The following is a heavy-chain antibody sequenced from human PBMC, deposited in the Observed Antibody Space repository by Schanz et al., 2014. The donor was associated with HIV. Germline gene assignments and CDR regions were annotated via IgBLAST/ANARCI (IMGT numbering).Heavy chain of an antibody. J-gene: IGHJ6*02. CDR3: ARDQTTINYYYYALDV. V-gene: IGHV3-30*03. Sequence: VQLLESGGGLVQPGGSLRLACAASGFTFNSYAMSWVRQAPGKGLEWVAVTLHDGSGTYYADSVRGRFNISRDNSKNTLYLQMNNLRREDTAVYFCARDQTTINYYYYALDVWGQGTTVTVTS. D-gene: IGHD1-1*01. CDR2: TLHDGSGT. CDR1: GFTFNSYA.